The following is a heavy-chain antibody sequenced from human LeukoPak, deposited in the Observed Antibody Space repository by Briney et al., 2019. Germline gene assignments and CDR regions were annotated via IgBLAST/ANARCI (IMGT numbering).Heavy chain of an antibody. J-gene: IGHJ4*02. CDR2: INWNGETT. Sequence: GGVLGLSCAASGFIFEDNGMSWVRQAPGKGLEWVSGINWNGETTGYVDSVKGRFTISRDNAKNSLYLQMNSLRVEDTALYYCATHSYYYGSGSYPHYLDYWGQGTLVTVSS. V-gene: IGHV3-20*04. CDR3: ATHSYYYGSGSYPHYLDY. D-gene: IGHD3-10*01. CDR1: GFIFEDNG.